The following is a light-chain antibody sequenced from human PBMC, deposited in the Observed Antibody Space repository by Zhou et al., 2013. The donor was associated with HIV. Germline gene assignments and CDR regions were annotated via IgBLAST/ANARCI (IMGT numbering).Light chain of an antibody. CDR3: QQYSSSLFT. CDR1: QTFSSNY. CDR2: GTS. J-gene: IGKJ3*01. Sequence: EIVLTQSPATLSLSPGEGATLSCRASQTFSSNYLAWYQQKPGQAPRLLIYGTSNRAAGVPDRFSGSGSGTDFTLTITRLEPEDFAVYFCQQYSSSLFTFGPWDQSGYQT. V-gene: IGKV3-20*01.